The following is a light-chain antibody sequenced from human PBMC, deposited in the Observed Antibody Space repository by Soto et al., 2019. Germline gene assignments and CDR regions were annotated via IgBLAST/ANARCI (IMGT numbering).Light chain of an antibody. CDR3: AAWDDSLSGLWV. V-gene: IGLV1-47*01. CDR1: SSNIGSNY. J-gene: IGLJ3*02. Sequence: QLVLTQPPSASGTPGQRVTISCSGSSSNIGSNYVYWYQQLPGTAPKLLIYRNNQRPSGVPHRFSGSKSGTSASLAISGLGSEDEAHYYCAAWDDSLSGLWVFGGGTKLTVL. CDR2: RNN.